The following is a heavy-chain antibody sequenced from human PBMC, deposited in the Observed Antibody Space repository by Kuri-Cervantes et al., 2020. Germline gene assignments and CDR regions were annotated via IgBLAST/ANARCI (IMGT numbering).Heavy chain of an antibody. J-gene: IGHJ4*02. V-gene: IGHV3-66*01. CDR1: GFTVSSNY. D-gene: IGHD4-23*01. CDR2: IYSGGST. Sequence: GESLKISCAASGFTVSSNYMSWVRQAPGKGLEWVSVIYSGGSTYYADSVKGRFTISRDNSKNTLYLQMYSLRAEDTAVYYCAKLTRFAEEPFDYWGQGTRVTVSS. CDR3: AKLTRFAEEPFDY.